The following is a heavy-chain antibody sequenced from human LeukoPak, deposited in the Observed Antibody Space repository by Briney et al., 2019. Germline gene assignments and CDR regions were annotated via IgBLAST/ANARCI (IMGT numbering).Heavy chain of an antibody. CDR3: TRQIDREVPVDSDH. J-gene: IGHJ4*02. CDR2: IYYSASASASAST. Sequence: SETLSLTCTVSGDSISSSGYYWGWIRQPLGKGLEWIGIIYYSASASASASTYYNPSLKSRVTIFGDTSKNQFSLKLNSVTAADTAVYYCTRQIDREVPVDSDHWGQGTLVTVSS. CDR1: GDSISSSGYY. D-gene: IGHD2-2*01. V-gene: IGHV4-39*01.